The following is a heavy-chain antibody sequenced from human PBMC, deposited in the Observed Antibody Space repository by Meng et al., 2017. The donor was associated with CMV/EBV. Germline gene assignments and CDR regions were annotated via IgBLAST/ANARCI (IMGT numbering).Heavy chain of an antibody. Sequence: GESLKISCAASGFTFSDYYMSWIRQAPGKGLEWVSSISSSSSYIYYADSVKGRFTISRDNAKNSLYLQMNSLRAEDTAVYYCARDDPRTSGRVCAFDIWGQGTMVTVSS. CDR2: ISSSSSYI. D-gene: IGHD6-25*01. V-gene: IGHV3-11*06. J-gene: IGHJ3*02. CDR3: ARDDPRTSGRVCAFDI. CDR1: GFTFSDYY.